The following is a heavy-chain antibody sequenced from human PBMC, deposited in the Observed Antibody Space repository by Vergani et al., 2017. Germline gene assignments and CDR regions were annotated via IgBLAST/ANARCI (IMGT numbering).Heavy chain of an antibody. CDR1: GGSISSSNW. CDR2: IYHSGST. V-gene: IGHV4-4*02. D-gene: IGHD2-21*02. CDR3: ARAVACCGGDCYNLDYYYYYMDV. Sequence: QVQLQESGPGLVKPSGTLSLTCAVSGGSISSSNWWSWVRQPPXKGLEWIGEIYHSGSTNYNPSLKSRVTISVDKSKNQFSLKLSSVTAADTAVYYCARAVACCGGDCYNLDYYYYYMDVWGKGTTVTVSS. J-gene: IGHJ6*03.